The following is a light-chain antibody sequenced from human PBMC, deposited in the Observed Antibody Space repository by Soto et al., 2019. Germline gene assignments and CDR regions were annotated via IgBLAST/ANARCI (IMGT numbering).Light chain of an antibody. J-gene: IGKJ1*01. CDR3: QQYNSFPRT. CDR2: DAS. Sequence: DIQMTQSPSTLSASIGDKVTITCLATQSISSWLAWYQHKPGEAPKLLIYDASDLGTGVPLRFSGRGSETEFTLTINGLQPDDFATYYCQQYNSFPRTFGQGTKVDIK. CDR1: QSISSW. V-gene: IGKV1-5*01.